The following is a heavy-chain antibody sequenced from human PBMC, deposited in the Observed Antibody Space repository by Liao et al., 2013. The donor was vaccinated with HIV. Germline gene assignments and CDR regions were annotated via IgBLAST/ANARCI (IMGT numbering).Heavy chain of an antibody. D-gene: IGHD3-10*01. CDR3: ATLNPRVHGDEAFDI. Sequence: QVQLQESGPGLVKPSETLSLTCTVSGGSINSYYWSWIRQPAGKGLEYIGRIYTSGSTNYNPSLKSRVTMSVDTSKNQFSLMLSSVTAADTAVYYCATLNPRVHGDEAFDIWGQGTMVTVSS. V-gene: IGHV4-4*07. CDR2: IYTSGST. J-gene: IGHJ3*02. CDR1: GGSINSYY.